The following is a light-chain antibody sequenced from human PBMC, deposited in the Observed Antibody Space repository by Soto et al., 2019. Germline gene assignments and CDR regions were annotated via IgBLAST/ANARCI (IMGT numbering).Light chain of an antibody. CDR3: CSYAGSSTFYV. CDR2: EGS. CDR1: SSDVGSYNL. J-gene: IGLJ1*01. Sequence: QSGLTQPASGSGSPGQSSTISCTGTSSDVGSYNLVSWYQQHPGKSPKRMMYEGSKRPSGVCNRFSGSKGGNTASLTISAIQAQDQAPYSSCSYAGSSTFYVFGTRTQVPVL. V-gene: IGLV2-23*01.